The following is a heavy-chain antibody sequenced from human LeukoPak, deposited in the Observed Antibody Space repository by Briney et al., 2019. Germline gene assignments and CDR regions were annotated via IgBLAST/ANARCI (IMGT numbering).Heavy chain of an antibody. CDR2: ISGSGSST. CDR1: RFTFSSYA. Sequence: GGSLRLSCAGSRFTFSSYAMSWVRQAPGKGLEWVSGISGSGSSTHYADSVKGRFTISRDNSKSTLYLQMSSLRDEDTAVYYCANYRSWGQGTLVTVSS. D-gene: IGHD1-14*01. J-gene: IGHJ4*02. CDR3: ANYRS. V-gene: IGHV3-23*01.